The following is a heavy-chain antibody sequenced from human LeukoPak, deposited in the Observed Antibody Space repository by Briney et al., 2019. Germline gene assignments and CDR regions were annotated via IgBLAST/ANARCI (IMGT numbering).Heavy chain of an antibody. CDR3: ARDLSGVTGYTYGRGIDY. CDR1: GFTFGNYW. CDR2: MRGDVSHI. Sequence: GGSLRLSCAASGFTFGNYWMSWFRQAPGGGRQWVASMRGDVSHIYYVDSVKGRFIISRDNARNSLYLQMSSLRAEDTAVYYCARDLSGVTGYTYGRGIDYWGQGTLVTVSS. D-gene: IGHD5-18*01. V-gene: IGHV3-7*01. J-gene: IGHJ4*02.